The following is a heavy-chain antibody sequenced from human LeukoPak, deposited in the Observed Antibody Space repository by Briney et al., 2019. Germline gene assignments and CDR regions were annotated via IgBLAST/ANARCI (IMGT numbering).Heavy chain of an antibody. CDR2: IDPSDSYT. V-gene: IGHV5-10-1*01. D-gene: IGHD6-19*01. CDR1: GYSFTSYW. CDR3: ARHQGKWAVALDY. Sequence: KPGESLRISCKGSGYSFTSYWISWARQMPGKGLEWMGRIDPSDSYTNYSPSFQGHVTISADKSISTAYLQWSSLKASDTAMYYCARHQGKWAVALDYWGQGTLVTVSS. J-gene: IGHJ4*02.